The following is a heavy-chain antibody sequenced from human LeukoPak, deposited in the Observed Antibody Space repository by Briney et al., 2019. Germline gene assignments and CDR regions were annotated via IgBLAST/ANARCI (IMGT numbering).Heavy chain of an antibody. CDR2: IDSSDDTT. D-gene: IGHD6-19*01. J-gene: IGHJ4*02. V-gene: IGHV1-46*01. CDR3: ARDLTHHSGIAVSPFDY. Sequence: ASVKVCCKPSGYRFTRCYLHWVRQAAGPGLEGMGRIDSSDDTTTHAQKFHGRVTITTDTSTSTVYMELSSLRSADTAVYYCARDLTHHSGIAVSPFDYWGQGTLVTVSS. CDR1: GYRFTRCY.